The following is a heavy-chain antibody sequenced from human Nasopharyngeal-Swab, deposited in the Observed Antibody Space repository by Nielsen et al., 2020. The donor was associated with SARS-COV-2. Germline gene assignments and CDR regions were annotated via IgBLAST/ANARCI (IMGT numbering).Heavy chain of an antibody. Sequence: VRQMPGKGLEWAGRIKSKTDGGTTDYAAPVKGRFTISRDDSKNTLYLQMNSLKTEDTAVYYCTTDFTITISYHYYGMDVWGQGTTVTVSS. D-gene: IGHD4-11*01. CDR3: TTDFTITISYHYYGMDV. V-gene: IGHV3-15*01. J-gene: IGHJ6*02. CDR2: IKSKTDGGTT.